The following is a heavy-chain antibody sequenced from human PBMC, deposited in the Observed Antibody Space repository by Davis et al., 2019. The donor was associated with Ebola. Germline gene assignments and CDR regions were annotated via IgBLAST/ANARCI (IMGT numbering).Heavy chain of an antibody. Sequence: GESLKISCAASGFTFSSYGMHWVRQAPGKGLEWVAVIWYDGINKYYADSVKGRFTISRDNSKNKLYLQMNSLRAEDTAVYYCAKDMSGSYLDPWGQGTLVTVSS. CDR3: AKDMSGSYLDP. CDR1: GFTFSSYG. V-gene: IGHV3-30*02. D-gene: IGHD1-26*01. J-gene: IGHJ5*02. CDR2: IWYDGINK.